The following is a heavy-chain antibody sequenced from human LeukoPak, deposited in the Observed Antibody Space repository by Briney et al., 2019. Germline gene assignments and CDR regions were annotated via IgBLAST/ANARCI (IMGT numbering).Heavy chain of an antibody. D-gene: IGHD3-3*01. CDR2: ISRSGTII. Sequence: PGGSLRLSCAASGFTFSGYEMNWVRQAPGKGLEWVSYISRSGTIISYADSVKGRFTISRDNAKNSLYLQMNSLRAEDTAVYYCARERDDCYFDYWGQGTLVTVSS. J-gene: IGHJ4*02. V-gene: IGHV3-48*03. CDR1: GFTFSGYE. CDR3: ARERDDCYFDY.